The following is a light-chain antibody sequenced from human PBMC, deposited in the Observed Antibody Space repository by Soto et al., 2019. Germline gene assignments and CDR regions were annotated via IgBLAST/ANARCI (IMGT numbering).Light chain of an antibody. CDR2: AAS. J-gene: IGKJ1*01. Sequence: EIVLTQSPGTLSLSPGDRASLSCSASQTITSSFLAWYQQKPGQAPRLLISAASSRATGIPDRFSGSGSETDFTLTISRLEPEDFAVYFCQQYGSSPPTCGQGTKVEIK. CDR3: QQYGSSPPT. V-gene: IGKV3-20*01. CDR1: QTITSSF.